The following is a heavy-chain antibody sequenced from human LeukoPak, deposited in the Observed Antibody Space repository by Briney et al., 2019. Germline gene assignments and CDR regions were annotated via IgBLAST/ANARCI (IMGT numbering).Heavy chain of an antibody. D-gene: IGHD3-22*01. V-gene: IGHV4-39*01. CDR1: GSSISSSSYY. CDR2: IYYSGST. Sequence: SETLSLTCTVSGSSISSSSYYWGWIRQPPGKGLEWIGSIYYSGSTYYNPSLKSRVTISVDTSKNQFSLKLSSVTAADTAVYYCASGLRITMIVVVITGFDYWGQGTLVTVSS. J-gene: IGHJ4*02. CDR3: ASGLRITMIVVVITGFDY.